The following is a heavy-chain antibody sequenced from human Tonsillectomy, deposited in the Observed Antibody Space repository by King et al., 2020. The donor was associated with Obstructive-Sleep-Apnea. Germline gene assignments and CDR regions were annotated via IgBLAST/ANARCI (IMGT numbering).Heavy chain of an antibody. CDR2: SNPNSGDT. CDR3: AINTGFDLRHYFDH. D-gene: IGHD5-12*01. V-gene: IGHV1-2*02. Sequence: QLVQSGTEVKKPGASVRLSCQTSGYTFRAHYINWLRQVPGQGPEWMGWSNPNSGDTAHGWNFKSRVTMTRDRSITTVYMELSSLTTDDMAIYYCAINTGFDLRHYFDHWGQGTLVIVSS. J-gene: IGHJ4*02. CDR1: GYTFRAHY.